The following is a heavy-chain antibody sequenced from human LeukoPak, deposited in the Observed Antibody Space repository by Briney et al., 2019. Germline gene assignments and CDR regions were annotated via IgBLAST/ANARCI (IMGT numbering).Heavy chain of an antibody. J-gene: IGHJ6*03. Sequence: ASVKVSCKASGYTFTGYYMHWVRQAPGQGLEWMGWINPNSGGTNYAQKFQGRVTMTRDTSISTAYMELSRLRSDDTAVYYCARDNSYCSSTSCWGDYYYMDVWGKGTTVTVSS. CDR3: ARDNSYCSSTSCWGDYYYMDV. V-gene: IGHV1-2*02. D-gene: IGHD2-2*01. CDR2: INPNSGGT. CDR1: GYTFTGYY.